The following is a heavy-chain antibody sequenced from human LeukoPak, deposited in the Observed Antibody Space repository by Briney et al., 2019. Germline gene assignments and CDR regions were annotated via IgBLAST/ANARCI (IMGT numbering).Heavy chain of an antibody. CDR3: ARDFGARGWFDY. D-gene: IGHD6-19*01. CDR2: IRSKTNNYAT. CDR1: GFTFSGSA. Sequence: GGSLRLSCAASGFTFSGSALHWVRQASGKGLEWIGRIRSKTNNYATTYAASVTGRFTISRDDAENTAYLQMNSLRAEDTAVYYCARDFGARGWFDYWGQGTLVTVSS. V-gene: IGHV3-73*01. J-gene: IGHJ4*02.